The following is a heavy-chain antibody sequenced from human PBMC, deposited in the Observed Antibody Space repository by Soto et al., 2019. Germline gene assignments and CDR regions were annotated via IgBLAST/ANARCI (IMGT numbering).Heavy chain of an antibody. CDR2: IDPSDSYT. D-gene: IGHD2-2*01. Sequence: GESLKISCKGSGYSFTSYWISWVRQMPGKGLEWMGRIDPSDSYTNYSPSFQGHVTISADKSISTAYLQWSSLKASDTAMYYCARHLSPSCSSTSCYSWVYYYGMDVWGQGTTVTVSS. CDR1: GYSFTSYW. CDR3: ARHLSPSCSSTSCYSWVYYYGMDV. V-gene: IGHV5-10-1*01. J-gene: IGHJ6*02.